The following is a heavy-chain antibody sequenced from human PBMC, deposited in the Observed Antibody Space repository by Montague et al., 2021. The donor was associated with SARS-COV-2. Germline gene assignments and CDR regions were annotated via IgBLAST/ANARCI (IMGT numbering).Heavy chain of an antibody. V-gene: IGHV4-39*01. CDR1: GGSISTSRSY. CDR2: IYYMGNT. Sequence: SETLSLTCTVSGGSISTSRSYWVWVRQPPGKGLDYIGSIYYMGNTYYNLSLKSRVTVSIYTSQNQFSLQLSSATATATAVYYCARHDPNYGGRGGNFEHWGQGTLAIVSS. CDR3: ARHDPNYGGRGGNFEH. J-gene: IGHJ1*01. D-gene: IGHD2-21*01.